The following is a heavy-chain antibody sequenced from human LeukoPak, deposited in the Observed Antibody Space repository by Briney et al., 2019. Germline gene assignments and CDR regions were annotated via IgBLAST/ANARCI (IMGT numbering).Heavy chain of an antibody. CDR2: ISYDGSNK. CDR3: ARGYDYVWGSYRKFDY. Sequence: QPGGSLRLSCAASGFTFSNYWMSWVRQAPGKGLEWVAVISYDGSNKYYADSVKGRFTISRDNSKNTLYLQMNSLRAEDTAVYYCARGYDYVWGSYRKFDYWGQGTLVTVSS. V-gene: IGHV3-30*03. CDR1: GFTFSNYW. D-gene: IGHD3-16*02. J-gene: IGHJ4*02.